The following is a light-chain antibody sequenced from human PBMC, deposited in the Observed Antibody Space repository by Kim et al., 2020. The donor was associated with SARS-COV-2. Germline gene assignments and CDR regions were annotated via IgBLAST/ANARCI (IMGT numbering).Light chain of an antibody. Sequence: SASVGDRVTITCRASRGMTNWLAWYQQKPGKAPELLIYEASSLESGAPSRFSGSGFGTEFTLTISSPQPDDFATYYCQQYDTYWTFGQGTRVEIK. CDR1: RGMTNW. CDR3: QQYDTYWT. CDR2: EAS. V-gene: IGKV1-5*03. J-gene: IGKJ1*01.